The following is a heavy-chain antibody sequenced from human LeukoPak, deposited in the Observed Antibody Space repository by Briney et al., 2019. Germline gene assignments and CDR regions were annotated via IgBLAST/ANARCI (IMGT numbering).Heavy chain of an antibody. J-gene: IGHJ4*02. CDR1: GYTFTSYG. V-gene: IGHV1-18*01. D-gene: IGHD3-10*01. CDR3: ARVYSTNYYGSGDRPFLFDY. Sequence: ASVKVSCKASGYTFTSYGFSWVRQAPGQGLEWMGWISSYYGNTNYAQKLQDRVTMTTDTSTSTAYMELTSLRSDDTAVYYCARVYSTNYYGSGDRPFLFDYWGQGTVVTVSS. CDR2: ISSYYGNT.